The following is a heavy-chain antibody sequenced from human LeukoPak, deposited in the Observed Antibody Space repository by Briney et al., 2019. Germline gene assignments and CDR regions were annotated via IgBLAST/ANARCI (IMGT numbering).Heavy chain of an antibody. J-gene: IGHJ4*02. V-gene: IGHV3-11*04. CDR3: ASPTLDTGYSSGWYIDY. D-gene: IGHD6-19*01. CDR1: GFLFSDYY. Sequence: GGSLRLSCAASGFLFSDYYMNWIRQAPGKGLEWVSYISSSGSTIHYADSVKGRFTISRDNAKTSLYLQMNSLRAEDTAVYYCASPTLDTGYSSGWYIDYWGQGTLVTVSS. CDR2: ISSSGSTI.